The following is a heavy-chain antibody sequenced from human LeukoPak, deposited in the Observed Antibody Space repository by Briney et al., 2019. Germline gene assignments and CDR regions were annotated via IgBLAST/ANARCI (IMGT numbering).Heavy chain of an antibody. V-gene: IGHV4-34*01. Sequence: SETLSLTCAVYGGSFSGYYWSWIRQPPGKGLEWIGEINHSGSTNYNPSLKSRVTISVDTSKNQFSLKLSSVTAADTAVYYCAKGLQQWLLRLYYFDCWGQGTLVTVSS. D-gene: IGHD6-19*01. J-gene: IGHJ4*02. CDR1: GGSFSGYY. CDR3: AKGLQQWLLRLYYFDC. CDR2: INHSGST.